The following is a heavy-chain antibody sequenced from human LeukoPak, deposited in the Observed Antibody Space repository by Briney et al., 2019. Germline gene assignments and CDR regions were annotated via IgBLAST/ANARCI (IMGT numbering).Heavy chain of an antibody. CDR3: ARDDSGYSYGFLGY. D-gene: IGHD5-18*01. J-gene: IGHJ4*02. Sequence: SETLSLTCTVSNFSISSGYYWGWIRQPPGKGLEWIGSIYHSGSTYYNPSLKSRVTISVDTSKNQFSLKLSSVTAADTAVYYCARDDSGYSYGFLGYWGQGTLVTVSS. CDR1: NFSISSGYY. CDR2: IYHSGST. V-gene: IGHV4-38-2*02.